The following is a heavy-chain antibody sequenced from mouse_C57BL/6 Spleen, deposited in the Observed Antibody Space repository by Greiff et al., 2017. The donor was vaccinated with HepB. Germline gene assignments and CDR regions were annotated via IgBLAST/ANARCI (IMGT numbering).Heavy chain of an antibody. V-gene: IGHV3-6*01. J-gene: IGHJ2*01. D-gene: IGHD1-1*01. CDR1: GYSITSGYY. CDR3: ARYYYGSRLDY. CDR2: ISYDGSN. Sequence: ESGPGLVKPSQSLSLTCSVTGYSITSGYYWNWIRQFPGNKLEWMGYISYDGSNNYNPSLKNRISITRDTSKNQFFLKLNSVTTEDTATYYCARYYYGSRLDYWGQGTTLTVSS.